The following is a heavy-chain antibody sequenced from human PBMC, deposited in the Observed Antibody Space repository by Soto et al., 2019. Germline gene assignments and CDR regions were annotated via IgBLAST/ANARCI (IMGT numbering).Heavy chain of an antibody. V-gene: IGHV1-8*01. CDR1: GYTFTSYD. J-gene: IGHJ6*02. D-gene: IGHD6-6*01. CDR3: ARERQLALPRYYYYGMDV. Sequence: QVQLVQSGAEVKKPGASVKVSYKASGYTFTSYDINWVRQATGQGLEWMGWMNPNSGNTGYAQKFQGRVTMTRNTSISTAYMELSSLRSEDTAVYYCARERQLALPRYYYYGMDVWGQGTRVTVSS. CDR2: MNPNSGNT.